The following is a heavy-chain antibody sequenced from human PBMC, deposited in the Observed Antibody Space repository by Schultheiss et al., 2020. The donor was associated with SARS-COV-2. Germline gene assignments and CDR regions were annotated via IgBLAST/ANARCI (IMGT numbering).Heavy chain of an antibody. J-gene: IGHJ6*02. V-gene: IGHV3-23*01. CDR2: ISGSGGST. Sequence: GGSLRLSCAASGFTFSSYAMSWVRQAPGKGLEWVSAISGSGGSTYYADSVKGRFTISRNNSKNTLYLQMNSLRAEDTAVYYCARDRYYYYGMDVWGQGTTVTVSS. CDR3: ARDRYYYYGMDV. CDR1: GFTFSSYA.